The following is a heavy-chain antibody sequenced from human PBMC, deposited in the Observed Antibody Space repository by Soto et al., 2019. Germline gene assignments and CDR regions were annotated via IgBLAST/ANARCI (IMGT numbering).Heavy chain of an antibody. CDR1: GGSFSGYY. V-gene: IGHV4-34*01. J-gene: IGHJ4*02. CDR2: INHSGST. Sequence: SETLSLTCAVYGGSFSGYYWSWIRQPPGKGLEWIGEINHSGSTNYNPSLKSRVTISVDTSKNQFSLKLSSVTAADTAVYYCASTAMAIFDYWGQGTLVTV. CDR3: ASTAMAIFDY. D-gene: IGHD5-18*01.